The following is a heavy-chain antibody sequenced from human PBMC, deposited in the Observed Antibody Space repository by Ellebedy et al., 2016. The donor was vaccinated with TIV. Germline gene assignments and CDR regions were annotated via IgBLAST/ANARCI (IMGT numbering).Heavy chain of an antibody. CDR3: AKDRSSRGSGADLDC. CDR2: ISPDGNNE. CDR1: GFTFSNYA. Sequence: GGSLRLSXAASGFTFSNYAMHWVRQAPGRGLEWVAVISPDGNNEYYADSVKGRFIISRDNSRNTLHLQMNSLRAEDTAVYYCAKDRSSRGSGADLDCWGQGTLVTVSS. J-gene: IGHJ4*02. V-gene: IGHV3-30-3*01. D-gene: IGHD1-26*01.